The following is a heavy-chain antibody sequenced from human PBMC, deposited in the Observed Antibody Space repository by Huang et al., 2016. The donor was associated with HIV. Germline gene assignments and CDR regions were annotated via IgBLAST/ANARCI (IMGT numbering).Heavy chain of an antibody. CDR2: INPSGGST. J-gene: IGHJ6*02. CDR1: EYAFTKYY. CDR3: ARVRNHDILIGYYIGGGMDV. D-gene: IGHD3-9*01. V-gene: IGHV1-46*01. Sequence: QVQLVQSGTEVKKPGASVKLSCKASEYAFTKYYIHWVRQAPGQGLEWMGRINPSGGSTDYGQKFQGRVTMTSDTSKSTVYMELSSLRSEDTAVYYWARVRNHDILIGYYIGGGMDVWGQGTTVTVSS.